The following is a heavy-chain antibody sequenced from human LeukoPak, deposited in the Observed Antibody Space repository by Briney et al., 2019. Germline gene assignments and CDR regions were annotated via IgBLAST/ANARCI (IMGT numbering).Heavy chain of an antibody. Sequence: ASVKVSCKASGGPFHTYAISWVRLVPGQGLEWMGGVVPASEISTYAQKFLGRVTITADYSASTVYMELSGLRSDDTATYYCARVGYTRGPLPYGMDVWGQGTTVTV. CDR2: VVPASEIS. CDR1: GGPFHTYA. CDR3: ARVGYTRGPLPYGMDV. V-gene: IGHV1-69*10. J-gene: IGHJ6*02. D-gene: IGHD3-16*02.